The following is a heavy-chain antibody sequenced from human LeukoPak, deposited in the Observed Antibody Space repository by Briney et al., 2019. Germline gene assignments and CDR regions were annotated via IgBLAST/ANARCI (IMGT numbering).Heavy chain of an antibody. CDR2: INHSGST. CDR1: GGSFSGYY. CDR3: ARGGGFYYYMDV. D-gene: IGHD3-16*01. Sequence: SETLPLTCAVYGGSFSGYYWSWIRQPPGKGLEWIGEINHSGSTNYNPSLKSRVTISVDTSKNQFSLKLSSVTAADTAVYYCARGGGFYYYMDVWDKGTTVTVSS. V-gene: IGHV4-34*01. J-gene: IGHJ6*03.